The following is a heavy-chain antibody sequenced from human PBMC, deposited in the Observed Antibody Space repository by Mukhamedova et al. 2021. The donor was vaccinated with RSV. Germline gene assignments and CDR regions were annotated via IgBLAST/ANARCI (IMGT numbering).Heavy chain of an antibody. J-gene: IGHJ4*02. CDR3: AKGSTSSRPYYFDY. D-gene: IGHD2-2*01. CDR2: ITDSGGDT. Sequence: VRQAPGKGLEWVAAITDSGGDTYHADSVKGRFTISRDNSQNTLSLQMNSLRAEDTAVYYCAKGSTSSRPYYFDYWGRGTLLTVPS. V-gene: IGHV3-23*01.